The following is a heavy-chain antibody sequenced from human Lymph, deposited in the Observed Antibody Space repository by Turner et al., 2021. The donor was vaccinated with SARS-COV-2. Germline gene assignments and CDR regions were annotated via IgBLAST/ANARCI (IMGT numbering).Heavy chain of an antibody. V-gene: IGHV1-69*10. CDR3: ARIAEPGMGGGVHYYYYAMDV. Sequence: QVQLVQSGAEVKKPGSSVKVSCKASGGTFSSSAISWVRQAPGQGLEWMGGIIPLLAIANYAQKCQGRVTITAEKATSTAYMEVSSLRSEDTAVYFCARIAEPGMGGGVHYYYYAMDVWGQGTTVTVSS. D-gene: IGHD6-13*01. CDR1: GGTFSSSA. J-gene: IGHJ6*02. CDR2: IIPLLAIA.